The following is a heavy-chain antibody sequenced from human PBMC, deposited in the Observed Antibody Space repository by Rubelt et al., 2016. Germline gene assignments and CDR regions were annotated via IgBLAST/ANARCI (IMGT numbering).Heavy chain of an antibody. J-gene: IGHJ4*02. CDR1: GGSISSSTYY. CDR3: ARGGTKTNVY. V-gene: IGHV4-39*07. CDR2: IYYSGSP. D-gene: IGHD2-8*01. Sequence: QLQLQESGPGLVKPSETLSLTCTVSGGSISSSTYYWGWIRQPPGKGLEWIGSIYYSGSPSYTPSLQIRVTISVTTSKNQFSLKLSSVTAADTAVYYCARGGTKTNVYWGQGTLVTVSS.